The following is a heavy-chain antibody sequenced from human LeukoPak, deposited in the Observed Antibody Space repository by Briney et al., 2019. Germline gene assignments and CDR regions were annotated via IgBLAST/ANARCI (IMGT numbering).Heavy chain of an antibody. CDR3: ARDSNTPDGYNYVDY. D-gene: IGHD5-24*01. CDR1: GFAFNFFA. V-gene: IGHV3-53*01. J-gene: IGHJ4*02. CDR2: IYSGGST. Sequence: GGSLRLSCAASGFAFNFFAMSWVRQAPGKGLEWVSVIYSGGSTYYADSVKGRFTISRDNSKNTLYLQMNSLRAEDTAVYYCARDSNTPDGYNYVDYWGQGTLVTVSS.